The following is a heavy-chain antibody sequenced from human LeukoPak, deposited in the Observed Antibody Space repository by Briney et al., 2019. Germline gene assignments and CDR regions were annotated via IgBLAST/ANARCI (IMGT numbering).Heavy chain of an antibody. J-gene: IGHJ4*02. D-gene: IGHD1-26*01. Sequence: GASVKVSCKASGYTFTSYGISWVRQAPGQGLEWMGWVSAYADDTNYVQKFRGRITMTTDTSTSTAYMELRSLRSDDTAVYYCARDCIDCLGFDYWGQGTLVTVSS. CDR2: VSAYADDT. V-gene: IGHV1-18*01. CDR3: ARDCIDCLGFDY. CDR1: GYTFTSYG.